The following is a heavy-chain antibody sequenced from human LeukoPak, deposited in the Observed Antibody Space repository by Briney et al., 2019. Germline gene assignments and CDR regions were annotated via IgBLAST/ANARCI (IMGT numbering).Heavy chain of an antibody. CDR2: IYYSGST. Sequence: SETLSLTCTVSGGSMSPYHWSWIRQPPGKGLEWTGYIYYSGSTNYNPSLKSRVTISVDTSKNQFSLKLSSVTAADTAVYYCARLQDYYDSSGYYLGAFDIWGQGTMVTVSS. V-gene: IGHV4-59*01. CDR1: GGSMSPYH. J-gene: IGHJ3*02. D-gene: IGHD3-22*01. CDR3: ARLQDYYDSSGYYLGAFDI.